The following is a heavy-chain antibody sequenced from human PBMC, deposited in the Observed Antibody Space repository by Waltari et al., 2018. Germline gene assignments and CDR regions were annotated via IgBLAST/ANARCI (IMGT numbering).Heavy chain of an antibody. CDR3: ARPYYDFWSPYPEGFGMDV. CDR2: IYYSGGT. Sequence: QLQLQESGPGLVKPSETLSLTCTVSGGSISSSSYYWGWIRQPPGKGLEWIGSIYYSGGTYYNPSLKRRVTISVDTSKNQFSLKLSSVTAADTAVYYCARPYYDFWSPYPEGFGMDVWGQGTTVTVSS. D-gene: IGHD3-3*01. CDR1: GGSISSSSYY. V-gene: IGHV4-39*01. J-gene: IGHJ6*02.